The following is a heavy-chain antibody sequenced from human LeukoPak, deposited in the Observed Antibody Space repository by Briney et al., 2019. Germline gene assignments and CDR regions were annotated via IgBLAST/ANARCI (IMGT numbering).Heavy chain of an antibody. CDR2: IPILDIA. D-gene: IGHD3-22*01. J-gene: IGHJ3*02. CDR3: ARAYYYDSSGYDAFDI. V-gene: IGHV1-69*02. Sequence: IPILDIANYAQKFQGRVTMTADKSTSTAYMELSSLRSEDTAVYYCARAYYYDSSGYDAFDIWGQGTTVTVSS.